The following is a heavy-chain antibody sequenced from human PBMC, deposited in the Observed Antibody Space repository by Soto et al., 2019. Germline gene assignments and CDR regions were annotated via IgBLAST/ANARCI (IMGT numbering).Heavy chain of an antibody. J-gene: IGHJ6*02. Sequence: PSETLSLTCTVSGGSISSGGYYWSWIRQHPGKGLEWIGYIYYSGSTYYNPSLKSRVTISVDTSKNQFSLKLSSVTAADTAVYYCARASSGWGYYYGMDVWGQGTTVTVSS. D-gene: IGHD6-19*01. V-gene: IGHV4-31*03. CDR1: GGSISSGGYY. CDR3: ARASSGWGYYYGMDV. CDR2: IYYSGST.